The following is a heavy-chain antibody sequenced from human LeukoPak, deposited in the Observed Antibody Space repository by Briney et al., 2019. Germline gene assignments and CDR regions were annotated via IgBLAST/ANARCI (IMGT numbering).Heavy chain of an antibody. J-gene: IGHJ4*02. D-gene: IGHD5/OR15-5a*01. CDR3: ARAVYGDY. CDR2: IKEDGNDK. Sequence: GGSLRLSCAASGFTFSSYWMSWVRQAPGKGLEWVANIKEDGNDKYYVDSVKGRFTISRDNARKSLYLQMNSLRAEDTAVYYCARAVYGDYWGQGTLVTVSS. CDR1: GFTFSSYW. V-gene: IGHV3-7*01.